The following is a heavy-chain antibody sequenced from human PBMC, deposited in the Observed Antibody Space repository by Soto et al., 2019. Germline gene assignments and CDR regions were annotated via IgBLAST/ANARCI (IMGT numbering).Heavy chain of an antibody. Sequence: ASVKVSFKASGYSFTSYDINWVRQATGQGLEWMGWMNPNSGNTGYAQKFQGRVTMTRNTSISTAYMELSSLRSEDTAVYYCAATTWTQESHYAMDVWGQGTTVTVSS. CDR2: MNPNSGNT. V-gene: IGHV1-8*01. D-gene: IGHD5-18*01. CDR3: AATTWTQESHYAMDV. J-gene: IGHJ6*02. CDR1: GYSFTSYD.